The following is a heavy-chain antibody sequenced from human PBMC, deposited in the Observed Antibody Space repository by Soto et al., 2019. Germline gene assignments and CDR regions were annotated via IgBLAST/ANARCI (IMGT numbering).Heavy chain of an antibody. Sequence: GESLKISCKGSGYNFAGYWIACVRQMPGKGLELMGIICPSDSDTRYRPSFQGQVTISADKSISSAYLQWSSLRPSHTARYYCARGGVTTRTFDYWGQGAPVTAAS. CDR1: GYNFAGYW. V-gene: IGHV5-51*01. CDR2: ICPSDSDT. J-gene: IGHJ4*02. D-gene: IGHD1-1*01. CDR3: ARGGVTTRTFDY.